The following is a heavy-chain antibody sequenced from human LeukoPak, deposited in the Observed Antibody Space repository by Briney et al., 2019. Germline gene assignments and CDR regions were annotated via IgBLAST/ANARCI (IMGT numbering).Heavy chain of an antibody. V-gene: IGHV1-46*01. J-gene: IGHJ4*02. Sequence: ASVKVSCKASGYTFTSYYMHWVRQAPGQGLEWMGIINPSGGSTSYAQKFQGRVTITADESTSTAYMKLSSLRSEDTAVYYCARALKEVYSGYDSTANFDYWGQGTLVTVSS. CDR2: INPSGGST. CDR3: ARALKEVYSGYDSTANFDY. CDR1: GYTFTSYY. D-gene: IGHD5-12*01.